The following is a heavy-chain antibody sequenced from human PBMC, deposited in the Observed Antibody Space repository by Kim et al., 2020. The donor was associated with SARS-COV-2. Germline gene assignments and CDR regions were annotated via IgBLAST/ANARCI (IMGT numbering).Heavy chain of an antibody. D-gene: IGHD3-22*01. J-gene: IGHJ5*02. Sequence: SETLSLTCTVSGGSISSSSYYWGWIRQPPGKGLEWIGSIYYSGSTYYNPSLKSRVTISVDTSKNQFSLKLSSVTAADTAVYYCARLTYYYDSSGYPNWFDPWGQGTLVTVSS. CDR2: IYYSGST. CDR3: ARLTYYYDSSGYPNWFDP. CDR1: GGSISSSSYY. V-gene: IGHV4-39*01.